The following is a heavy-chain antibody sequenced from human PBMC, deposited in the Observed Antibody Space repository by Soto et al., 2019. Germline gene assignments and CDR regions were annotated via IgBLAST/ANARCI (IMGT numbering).Heavy chain of an antibody. CDR1: GGSFSGYY. CDR3: ARGLNCSGGSCLKYFDY. Sequence: LSLTCAVYGGSFSGYYWSWIRQPPGKGLEWIGEINHSGSTNYNPSLKSRVTISVDTSKNQFSLKLSSVTAADTAVYYCARGLNCSGGSCLKYFDYWGQGTLVTVSS. CDR2: INHSGST. J-gene: IGHJ4*02. V-gene: IGHV4-34*01. D-gene: IGHD2-15*01.